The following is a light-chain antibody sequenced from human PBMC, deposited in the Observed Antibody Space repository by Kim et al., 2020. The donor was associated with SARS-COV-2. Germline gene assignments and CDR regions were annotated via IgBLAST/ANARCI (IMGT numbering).Light chain of an antibody. Sequence: ASVKLTCTLSSGHSSYAIAWHQQQPEKGHRYLMKLNSDGSHSKGDGIPDRFSGSSSGAERYLTISSLQSEDEADYYCQTWGTGIRVFGGGTKLTVL. CDR2: LNSDGSH. CDR1: SGHSSYA. CDR3: QTWGTGIRV. V-gene: IGLV4-69*01. J-gene: IGLJ3*02.